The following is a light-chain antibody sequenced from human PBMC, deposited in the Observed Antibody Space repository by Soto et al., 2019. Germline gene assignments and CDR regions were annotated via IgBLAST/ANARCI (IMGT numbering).Light chain of an antibody. J-gene: IGKJ4*01. CDR1: QSVSSSY. V-gene: IGKV3-20*01. Sequence: TQSPSTLSGSVGDRVTITCRASQSVSSSYLAWYQQKPGQAPRLLIYGASSRATGIPDRFSGSGSGTDFTLTISRLEPEDFAVYYCQQYGSSHLTFGGGTKVEIK. CDR2: GAS. CDR3: QQYGSSHLT.